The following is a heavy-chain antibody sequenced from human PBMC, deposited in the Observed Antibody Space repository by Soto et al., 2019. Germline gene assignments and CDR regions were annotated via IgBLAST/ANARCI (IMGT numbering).Heavy chain of an antibody. CDR3: ARVRYGGYSYYFDY. Sequence: LRLSCAVSGFTFSRFWMGWVRQAPGRGLEWVANIQQDGSEKYYVDSVKGRFTMSKDNVKNSLYLQMNSLGAEDTAVYYCARVRYGGYSYYFDYWGQGALVTV. V-gene: IGHV3-7*03. D-gene: IGHD4-17*01. CDR1: GFTFSRFW. CDR2: IQQDGSEK. J-gene: IGHJ4*02.